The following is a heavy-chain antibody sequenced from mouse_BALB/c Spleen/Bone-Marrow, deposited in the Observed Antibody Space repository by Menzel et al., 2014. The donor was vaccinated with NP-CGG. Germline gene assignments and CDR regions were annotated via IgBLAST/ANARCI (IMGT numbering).Heavy chain of an antibody. CDR1: GFNIKDTY. D-gene: IGHD1-1*01. CDR2: IDPANDNT. CDR3: ARDYGDN. Sequence: VQLQQSGAELVKPGASVKLSCTASGFNIKDTYIHWVGQRPEQGLEWIGRIDPANDNTKYDPKFQDKATITADTSSNTAYLQLSSLTSEDTAVYYCARDYGDNWGQGTTLTVSS. V-gene: IGHV14-3*02. J-gene: IGHJ2*01.